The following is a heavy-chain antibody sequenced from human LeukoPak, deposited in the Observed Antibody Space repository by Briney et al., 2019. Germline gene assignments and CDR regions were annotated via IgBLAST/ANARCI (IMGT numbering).Heavy chain of an antibody. CDR2: ISNSGGST. CDR1: GFTFSTYV. D-gene: IGHD5-18*01. V-gene: IGHV3-23*01. Sequence: GRSMILSCATTGFTFSTYVMSWVRQTPGKGLEWVSTISNSGGSTYYADSVTGRFTISRDNAKNSLYLQMNSLRAEDTAVYYCARRATTERGHSYGLDYWGQGTLVTVSS. J-gene: IGHJ4*02. CDR3: ARRATTERGHSYGLDY.